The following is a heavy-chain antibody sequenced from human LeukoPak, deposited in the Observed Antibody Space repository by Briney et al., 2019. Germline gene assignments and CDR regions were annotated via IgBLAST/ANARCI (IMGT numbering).Heavy chain of an antibody. CDR2: ISYDGSNK. V-gene: IGHV3-30*04. Sequence: GGSLRLSCAASGFTFSSYAMHWVRQAPGKGLEWVAVISYDGSNKYYADSVKGRFTISRDNPKNTLYLQMNSLRAEDTAVYYCARDGGYYFDYWGQGTLVTVSS. CDR3: ARDGGYYFDY. CDR1: GFTFSSYA. D-gene: IGHD3-16*01. J-gene: IGHJ4*02.